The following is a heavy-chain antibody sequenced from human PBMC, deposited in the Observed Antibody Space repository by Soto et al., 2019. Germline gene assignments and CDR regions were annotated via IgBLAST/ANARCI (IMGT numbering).Heavy chain of an antibody. J-gene: IGHJ4*02. D-gene: IGHD5-18*01. CDR3: ASNSYGYTFCDY. V-gene: IGHV4-30-4*01. CDR1: GGSISSGDYY. Sequence: QVQLQESGPGLVKPSQTLSLTCTVSGGSISSGDYYWSWIRQPPGKGLEWIGYIYYSGSTYYNPSHKRRLTMSIDTSKYRFSLKLSSVTAADTAVYYCASNSYGYTFCDYWGQVSLVTVSS. CDR2: IYYSGST.